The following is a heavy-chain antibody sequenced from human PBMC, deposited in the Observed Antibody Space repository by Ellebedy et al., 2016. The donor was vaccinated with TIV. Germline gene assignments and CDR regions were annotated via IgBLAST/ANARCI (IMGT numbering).Heavy chain of an antibody. D-gene: IGHD5-18*01. CDR3: ARVGKVDTGMVTDY. CDR1: RGSIKICS. CDR2: IYYSGNT. J-gene: IGHJ4*02. Sequence: ESLKISXNDSRGSIKICSWTCIERLSRKGLEWLGYIYYSGNTNYNPSLKSRVTISVDTSKNQFSLKLSSVTAADTAVYYCARVGKVDTGMVTDYWGQGSLVTVSS. V-gene: IGHV4-59*01.